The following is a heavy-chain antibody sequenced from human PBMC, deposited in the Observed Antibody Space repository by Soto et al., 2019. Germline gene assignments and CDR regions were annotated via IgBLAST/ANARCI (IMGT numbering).Heavy chain of an antibody. Sequence: EVQLLESGGGLVQPGGALRLSCAASGFTFSVSAMTWVRQAPGKGLEWVSVISARGGSTYYADSVKGRFTISRDNSESTVYLQMNSLGVEDTAVYYCAKTPRFCSGGACYGGPFDSWGQGTLVTVSS. D-gene: IGHD2-15*01. V-gene: IGHV3-23*01. J-gene: IGHJ4*02. CDR3: AKTPRFCSGGACYGGPFDS. CDR1: GFTFSVSA. CDR2: ISARGGST.